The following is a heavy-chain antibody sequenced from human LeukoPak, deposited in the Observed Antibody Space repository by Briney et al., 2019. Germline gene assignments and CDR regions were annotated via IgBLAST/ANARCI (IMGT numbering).Heavy chain of an antibody. D-gene: IGHD4-23*01. CDR1: GFTFGDSA. J-gene: IGHJ4*02. V-gene: IGHV3-49*03. Sequence: GGSPRLSCTASGFTFGDSAMSWFRQAPGKGLEWVGFIRIKAYGGTTEYAASVKGRFTISRDDSKSIAYLQINSLKTDDTAVYYCSRDDDYGGPFDYWGQGTLVTVSS. CDR2: IRIKAYGGTT. CDR3: SRDDDYGGPFDY.